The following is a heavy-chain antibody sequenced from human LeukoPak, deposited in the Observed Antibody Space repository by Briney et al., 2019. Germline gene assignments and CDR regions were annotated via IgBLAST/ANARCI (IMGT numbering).Heavy chain of an antibody. CDR3: ARGRSSSSWILSRRLFDY. Sequence: GASVKVSCKASGYTFTSYDINWVRRATGQGLEWMGWMNPNSGNTGYAQKFQGRVTITRNTSISTAYMELSSLRSEDTAVYYCARGRSSSSWILSRRLFDYWGQGTLVTVSS. CDR1: GYTFTSYD. V-gene: IGHV1-8*03. CDR2: MNPNSGNT. J-gene: IGHJ4*02. D-gene: IGHD6-13*01.